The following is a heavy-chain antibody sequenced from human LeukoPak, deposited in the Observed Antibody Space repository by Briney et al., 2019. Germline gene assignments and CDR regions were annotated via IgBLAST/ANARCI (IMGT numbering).Heavy chain of an antibody. CDR1: GFIFSDYY. J-gene: IGHJ4*02. Sequence: PGGSLTLSCAASGFIFSDYYMTWIRQAPGRGLEWVSYISSSSSYISYADSVKGRFTVSRDNAKNSLYLQMNSLRAEDTAVYYCARYGGHSYGYGNYWGQGTLVTVSS. CDR2: ISSSSSYI. V-gene: IGHV3-11*06. D-gene: IGHD5-18*01. CDR3: ARYGGHSYGYGNY.